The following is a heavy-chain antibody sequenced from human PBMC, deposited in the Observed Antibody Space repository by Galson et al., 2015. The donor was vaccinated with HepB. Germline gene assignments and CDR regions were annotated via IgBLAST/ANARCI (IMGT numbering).Heavy chain of an antibody. CDR1: GARVSSQNAA. CDR3: VRGGSGRYYSSLDV. V-gene: IGHV6-1*01. CDR2: TYYRSKWYN. J-gene: IGHJ6*02. D-gene: IGHD3-10*01. Sequence: CALSGARVSSQNAAWNWIRQSPSRGLEWLGRTYYRSKWYNDYAVSVKSRIAINPDTSKNPFSLQLNAVTPEDTAVYYCVRGGSGRYYSSLDVWGQGTTVTVSS.